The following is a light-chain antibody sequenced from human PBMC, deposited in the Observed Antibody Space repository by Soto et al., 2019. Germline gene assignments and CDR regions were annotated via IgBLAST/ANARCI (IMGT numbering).Light chain of an antibody. CDR1: QSISSW. Sequence: DIQMTQSPSTLSASVGGRVTITCRASQSISSWLAWYQQKPGKAPKLLIYKASSLESGVPSRFSGSGSGTDFTLTISSLQPEDFATYYCQQSYSTPITFGQGTRLEI. CDR3: QQSYSTPIT. CDR2: KAS. V-gene: IGKV1-5*03. J-gene: IGKJ5*01.